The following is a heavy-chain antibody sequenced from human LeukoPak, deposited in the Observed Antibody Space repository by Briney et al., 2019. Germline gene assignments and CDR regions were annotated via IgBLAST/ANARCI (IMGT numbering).Heavy chain of an antibody. Sequence: ASVKVSCKASGYTFNSYGIIWVRQAPGQGLEWMGIINPSGGSTSYAQKFQGRVTMTRDTSTSTVYMELSSLRSEDTAVYYCARDHGILTGHPDYWGQGTLVTVSS. J-gene: IGHJ4*02. CDR2: INPSGGST. CDR1: GYTFNSYG. CDR3: ARDHGILTGHPDY. D-gene: IGHD3-9*01. V-gene: IGHV1-46*02.